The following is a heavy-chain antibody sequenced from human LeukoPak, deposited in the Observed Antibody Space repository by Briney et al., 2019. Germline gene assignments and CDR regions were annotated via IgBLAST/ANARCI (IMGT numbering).Heavy chain of an antibody. D-gene: IGHD2-2*02. CDR2: ISGGGSPT. CDR3: AMGEEDIVVVPAAIIDY. J-gene: IGHJ4*02. V-gene: IGHV3-23*01. CDR1: GFIFSNFA. Sequence: GGSLRLSCAASGFIFSNFAMSWVRQAPGKGLEWVSAISGGGSPTYYADSVKGRFTISRDSSKNTLYLQMNSLRAEDTAVYYCAMGEEDIVVVPAAIIDYWGQGTLVTVSS.